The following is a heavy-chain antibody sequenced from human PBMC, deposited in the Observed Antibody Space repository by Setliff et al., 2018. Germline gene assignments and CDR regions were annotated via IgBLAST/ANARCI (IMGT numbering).Heavy chain of an antibody. CDR3: ARGVGFSAAADY. D-gene: IGHD2-2*01. V-gene: IGHV1-8*02. Sequence: ASVKVSCKASGGTFSSYAISWVRQAPGQGLEWMGGIIPILGNTGYAQKFQGRVTMTRNTSISTAYMELSSLRSEDTAVYYCARGVGFSAAADYWGQGTLVTVSS. CDR2: IIPILGNT. J-gene: IGHJ4*02. CDR1: GGTFSSYA.